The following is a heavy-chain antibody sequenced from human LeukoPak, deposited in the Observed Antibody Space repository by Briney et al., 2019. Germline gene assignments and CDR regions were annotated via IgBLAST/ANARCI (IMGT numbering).Heavy chain of an antibody. CDR3: AKDGVGATNFDY. D-gene: IGHD1-26*01. Sequence: PGGSLRLSCAASGFSFRSYDMSWVRQAPGKGLEWVSIVTARGDSTNYADSVKGRFTISRDNSKNTLYLQMNSLRVEDTAVYYCAKDGVGATNFDYWGQGTLVTVSS. CDR1: GFSFRSYD. V-gene: IGHV3-23*01. CDR2: VTARGDST. J-gene: IGHJ4*02.